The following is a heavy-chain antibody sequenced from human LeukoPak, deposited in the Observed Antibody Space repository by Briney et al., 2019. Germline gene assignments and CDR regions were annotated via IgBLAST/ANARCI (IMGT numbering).Heavy chain of an antibody. CDR2: ISDSGGST. V-gene: IGHV3-23*01. D-gene: IGHD6-13*01. CDR1: GFTFSNYA. Sequence: GGSLRLSCAASGFTFSNYAMHWVSQAPGKGLEWVSAISDSGGSTYYADSVKGRFTISRDNAKNTLYLQMNSLRAEDTAVYYCAREYSSSRYFDYWGQGTLVTVSS. J-gene: IGHJ4*02. CDR3: AREYSSSRYFDY.